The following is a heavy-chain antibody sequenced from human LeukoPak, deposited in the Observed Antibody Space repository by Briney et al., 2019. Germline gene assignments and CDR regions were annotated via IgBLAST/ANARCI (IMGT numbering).Heavy chain of an antibody. CDR1: GYSISSGYY. D-gene: IGHD6-13*01. CDR2: LYHSDSI. J-gene: IGHJ6*03. V-gene: IGHV4-38-2*01. Sequence: SETLSLTCAVSGYSISSGYYWIWIRQPPGKGLEWIGSLYHSDSIYYNPSLESRVTMSVDTSKNQFSLKLSFVTAADTAVYYCARQHDSYHYYSVDVWGKGTTVTVSS. CDR3: ARQHDSYHYYSVDV.